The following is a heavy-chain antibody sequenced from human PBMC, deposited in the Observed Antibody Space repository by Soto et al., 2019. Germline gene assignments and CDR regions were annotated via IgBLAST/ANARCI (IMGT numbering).Heavy chain of an antibody. J-gene: IGHJ5*02. Sequence: QVQLQESGPGLVKPSGTLSLTCTVSDGSISNSNWWIWVRQSPGKGLEWIGEIYHSGSTNYNPSLKSRVTMSVDKSTDQFSLKLNSVTAADTAVYYCAKNGGSWFDTWGQGTLVTVSS. V-gene: IGHV4-4*02. CDR2: IYHSGST. CDR3: AKNGGSWFDT. CDR1: DGSISNSNW.